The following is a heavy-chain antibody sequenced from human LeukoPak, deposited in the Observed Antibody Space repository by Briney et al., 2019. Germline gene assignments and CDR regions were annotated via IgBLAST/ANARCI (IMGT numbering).Heavy chain of an antibody. CDR3: ARAAYSYGSYYYYYMDV. J-gene: IGHJ6*03. Sequence: PSETLSLTCTVSGDSISSGDYYWSWIRQPAGKGLEWIGRISSSGSTNYNPSLKSRVTISVDTSKNQFSLKLSSVTAADTAVYYCARAAYSYGSYYYYYMDVWGKGTTVTVSS. CDR2: ISSSGST. D-gene: IGHD5-18*01. CDR1: GDSISSGDYY. V-gene: IGHV4-61*02.